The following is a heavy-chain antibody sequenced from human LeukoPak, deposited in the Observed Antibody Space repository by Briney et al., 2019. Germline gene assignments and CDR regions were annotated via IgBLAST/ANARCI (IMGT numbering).Heavy chain of an antibody. Sequence: SETLSLTCTVSGGSISSGSYYWSWIRQPAGKGLEWIGRIYTSGSTNYNPSLKSRVTISVDTSKNQFSLKLSSVTAADTAVYYCARRGPPGYSSSWYSNWYFDLWGRGTLVTVSS. J-gene: IGHJ2*01. CDR3: ARRGPPGYSSSWYSNWYFDL. CDR2: IYTSGST. CDR1: GGSISSGSYY. D-gene: IGHD6-13*01. V-gene: IGHV4-61*02.